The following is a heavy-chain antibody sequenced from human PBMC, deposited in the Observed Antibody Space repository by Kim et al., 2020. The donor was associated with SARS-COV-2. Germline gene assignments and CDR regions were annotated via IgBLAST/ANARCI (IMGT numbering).Heavy chain of an antibody. Sequence: DSVKGRFTISRDNSKNTLYLQMNSLRAEDTAVYYCARDGYYYDSSGYPDYWGQGTLVTVSS. V-gene: IGHV3-30*07. D-gene: IGHD3-22*01. CDR3: ARDGYYYDSSGYPDY. J-gene: IGHJ4*02.